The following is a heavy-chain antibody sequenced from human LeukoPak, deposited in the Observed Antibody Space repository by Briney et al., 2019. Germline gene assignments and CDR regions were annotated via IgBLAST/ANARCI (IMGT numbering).Heavy chain of an antibody. CDR3: ARLRGNYFPDY. J-gene: IGHJ4*02. CDR1: GFTFSSYA. CDR2: IHYSGST. Sequence: GSLRLSCAASGFTFSSYAMSWVRQAPGKGLEWIAYIHYSGSTNYNPSLKSRVTTSVDTSKNQFSLRLNSVTAADTAVYYCARLRGNYFPDYWGQGTLVTVSS. D-gene: IGHD4-11*01. V-gene: IGHV4-59*01.